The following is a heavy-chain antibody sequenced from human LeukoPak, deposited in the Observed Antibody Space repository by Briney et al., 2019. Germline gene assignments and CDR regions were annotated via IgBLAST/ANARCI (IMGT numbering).Heavy chain of an antibody. CDR3: ARGYIAAAGPYYYGMDV. V-gene: IGHV1-46*01. D-gene: IGHD6-13*01. CDR2: INPSGGST. CDR1: GYTFTSYY. Sequence: GASVKVSCKASGYTFTSYYMHWVRQAPGKGLEWMGIINPSGGSTNYAQKFQGRVTMTTDTSTSTAYMELRSLRSDDTAVYYCARGYIAAAGPYYYGMDVWGQGTTVTVSS. J-gene: IGHJ6*02.